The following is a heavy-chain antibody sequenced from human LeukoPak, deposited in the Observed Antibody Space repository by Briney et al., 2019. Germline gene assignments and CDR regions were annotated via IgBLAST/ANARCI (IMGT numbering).Heavy chain of an antibody. CDR2: IRYDGSNK. CDR3: ARGRSIAARPEFHY. V-gene: IGHV3-30*02. Sequence: GGSLRLSCAASGFTFSSYGMHWVRQAPGKGLEWVAFIRYDGSNKYYADSVKGRFTISRDNSKNTLYLQMNSLRAEDTAVYYCARGRSIAARPEFHYWGQGTLVTVSS. CDR1: GFTFSSYG. D-gene: IGHD6-6*01. J-gene: IGHJ4*02.